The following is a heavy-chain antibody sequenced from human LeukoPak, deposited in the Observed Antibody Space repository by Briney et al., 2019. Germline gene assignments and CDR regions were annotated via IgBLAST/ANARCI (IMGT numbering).Heavy chain of an antibody. D-gene: IGHD1-26*01. CDR3: ARDSMGATFLFDY. V-gene: IGHV4-39*07. J-gene: IGHJ4*02. Sequence: SETLSLTCTVSGGSISSSSYYWGWIRQPPGKGLEWIGSIYYSGSTYYNPSLKSRVTISVDTSKNQFSLKLSSVTAADTAVYYCARDSMGATFLFDYWGQGTPVTVSS. CDR1: GGSISSSSYY. CDR2: IYYSGST.